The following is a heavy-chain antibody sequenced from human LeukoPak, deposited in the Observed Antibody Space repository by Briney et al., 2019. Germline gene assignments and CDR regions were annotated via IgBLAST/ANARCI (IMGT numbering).Heavy chain of an antibody. D-gene: IGHD1-26*01. V-gene: IGHV3-7*01. CDR1: EFSVGSNY. J-gene: IGHJ4*02. CDR2: IKEDGTEK. CDR3: ARDIGYSTFDY. Sequence: GGSLRLSCAASEFSVGSNYMTWVRQAPGKGLEWVANIKEDGTEKNYVDAVKGRFTISRDDAKNSLYLQMNSLRADDTAVYYCARDIGYSTFDYWGQGTLVTVSS.